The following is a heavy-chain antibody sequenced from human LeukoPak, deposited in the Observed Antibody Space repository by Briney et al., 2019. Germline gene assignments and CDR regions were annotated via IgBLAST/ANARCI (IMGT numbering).Heavy chain of an antibody. V-gene: IGHV4-39*01. CDR2: VYHSGST. CDR1: GDFISNSNSY. J-gene: IGHJ5*02. D-gene: IGHD3-3*01. Sequence: KPSETLSLTCTVSGDFISNSNSYWAWIRQPPGKGLEWIGSVYHSGSTYYKPPLKSRVSMSVDTSKNQFFLKLDTVTAADTAVYYCARQNFYTFWSELTWFDPWGQGTLVTVSS. CDR3: ARQNFYTFWSELTWFDP.